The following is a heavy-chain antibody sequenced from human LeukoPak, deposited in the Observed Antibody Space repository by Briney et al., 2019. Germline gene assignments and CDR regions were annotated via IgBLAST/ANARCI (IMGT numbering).Heavy chain of an antibody. D-gene: IGHD3-3*01. J-gene: IGHJ4*02. CDR1: GYTFTSYA. V-gene: IGHV1-3*01. Sequence: ASVKVSCKASGYTFTSYAMHWVRQAPGQRLEWMGWINAGNGNTKYSQKFQGRVTITRDTSAGTAYMELSSLRSEDTAVYYCARGPLDDFWSSDFDYWGQGTLVTVSS. CDR2: INAGNGNT. CDR3: ARGPLDDFWSSDFDY.